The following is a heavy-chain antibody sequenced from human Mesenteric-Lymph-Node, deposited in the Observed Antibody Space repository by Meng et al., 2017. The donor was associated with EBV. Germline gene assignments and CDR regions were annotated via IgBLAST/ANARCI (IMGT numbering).Heavy chain of an antibody. CDR3: ARDGGPSGSYAYWFDP. CDR2: IFHIGST. J-gene: IGHJ5*02. CDR1: GGSISSSNW. Sequence: VHLEAAGPGLVKPLGTLSLLCAVSGGSISSSNWLSWVRQPPGKGLEWIGDIFHIGSTNYNPTRKSRVTISVDKSKNHFSLKLSSVTAADTAVYYCARDGGPSGSYAYWFDPWGQGTLVTVSS. V-gene: IGHV4-4*02. D-gene: IGHD1-26*01.